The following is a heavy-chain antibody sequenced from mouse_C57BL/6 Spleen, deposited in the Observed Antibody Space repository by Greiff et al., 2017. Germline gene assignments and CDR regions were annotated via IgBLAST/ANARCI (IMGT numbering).Heavy chain of an antibody. Sequence: EVQVVESGGGLVQPGGSLKLSCAASGFTFSDYYMYWVRQTPEKRLEWVAYISNGGGSTYYPDTVKGRFTISRDNAKNTLYLQMSRLKSEDTAMYYCARHSGGIFDYWGQGTTLTVSS. V-gene: IGHV5-12*01. CDR3: ARHSGGIFDY. D-gene: IGHD1-1*02. CDR1: GFTFSDYY. CDR2: ISNGGGST. J-gene: IGHJ2*01.